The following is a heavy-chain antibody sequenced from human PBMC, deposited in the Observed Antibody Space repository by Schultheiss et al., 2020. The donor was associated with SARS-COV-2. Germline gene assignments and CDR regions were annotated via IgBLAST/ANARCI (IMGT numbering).Heavy chain of an antibody. J-gene: IGHJ4*02. D-gene: IGHD4-17*01. CDR3: AKIHHQDDYGDFDY. CDR1: GFTFSSYA. Sequence: GGSLRLSCAASGFTFSSYAMHWVRQAPGKGLEWVAVISYDGSNKYYADSVKGRFTISRDNSKNTLYLQMNSLRAEDTAVYYCAKIHHQDDYGDFDYWGQGTLVTVSS. V-gene: IGHV3-30*07. CDR2: ISYDGSNK.